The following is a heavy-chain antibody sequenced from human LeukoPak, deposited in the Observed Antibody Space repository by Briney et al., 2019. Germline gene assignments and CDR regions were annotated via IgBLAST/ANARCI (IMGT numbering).Heavy chain of an antibody. V-gene: IGHV4-39*07. CDR1: GGSISSSSYY. Sequence: SETLSLTCTVSGGSISSSSYYRGWIRQPPGKGLEWIGSIYYSGSTYYNPSLKSRVTISVDTSKNQVSLKLSSVTAADTAVYYCARDRQSPSDAFDIWGQGTMVTVSS. J-gene: IGHJ3*02. CDR3: ARDRQSPSDAFDI. CDR2: IYYSGST.